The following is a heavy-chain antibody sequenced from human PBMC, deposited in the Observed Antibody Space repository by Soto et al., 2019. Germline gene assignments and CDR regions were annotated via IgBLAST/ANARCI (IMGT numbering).Heavy chain of an antibody. CDR1: GFNFSNPW. V-gene: IGHV3-15*07. CDR3: PTDSYSTMIVVRFEY. Sequence: GGALRLPCGAFGFNFSNPWVNRVRQAPGKGVEWVGRIKSKTDGGTTDFAAPVKGRFAISRDDSKDMVYLQMNSLKTEDTGIYYCPTDSYSTMIVVRFEYWGHGTLVPVSS. CDR2: IKSKTDGGTT. J-gene: IGHJ4*01. D-gene: IGHD3-22*01.